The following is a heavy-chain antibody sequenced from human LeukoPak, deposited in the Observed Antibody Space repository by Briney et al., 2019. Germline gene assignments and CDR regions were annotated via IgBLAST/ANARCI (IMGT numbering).Heavy chain of an antibody. D-gene: IGHD3-16*01. CDR1: GGSISSYC. V-gene: IGHV4-59*01. CDR3: ARETSQKGAHYMDV. Sequence: SETLSLTCTVSGGSISSYCWSWIRQPPGKGLEWIGYIYYSGSTNYNPSLKSRVTISVDTSKNQFSLKLSSVTAADTAVYYCARETSQKGAHYMDVWGKGTTVTISS. J-gene: IGHJ6*03. CDR2: IYYSGST.